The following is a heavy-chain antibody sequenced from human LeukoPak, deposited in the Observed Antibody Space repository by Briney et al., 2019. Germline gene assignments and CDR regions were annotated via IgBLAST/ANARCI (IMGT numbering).Heavy chain of an antibody. CDR1: GFTFDDYA. D-gene: IGHD6-19*01. V-gene: IGHV3-43*02. CDR2: ISGDGGST. Sequence: PGGSLRLSCAASGFTFDDYAMHWVRQAPGKGLEWVSLISGDGGSTCYADSVKGRFTISRDNSKNSLYLQMNSLRTEDTALYYCAKTPHSSGWYNWFDPWGQGTLVTVSS. J-gene: IGHJ5*02. CDR3: AKTPHSSGWYNWFDP.